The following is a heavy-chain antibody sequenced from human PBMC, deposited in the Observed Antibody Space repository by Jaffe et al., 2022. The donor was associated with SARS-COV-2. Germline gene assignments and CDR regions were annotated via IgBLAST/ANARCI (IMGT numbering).Heavy chain of an antibody. V-gene: IGHV3-64*01. J-gene: IGHJ4*02. Sequence: EVQLVASGGVLVQPGGSLRLSCAASGFTFSLSTLHWVRQAPGKGLQAVSAINRKGDTTYYANSVKGRFTVSRDNSRNTLFLQMGNLGAEDTAVYYCAREGTSGSYDYVGQGTLVTVSS. CDR2: INRKGDTT. D-gene: IGHD2-15*01. CDR1: GFTFSLST. CDR3: AREGTSGSYDY.